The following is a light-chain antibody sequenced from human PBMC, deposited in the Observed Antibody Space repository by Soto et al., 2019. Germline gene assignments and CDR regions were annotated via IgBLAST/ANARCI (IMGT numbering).Light chain of an antibody. V-gene: IGKV3-15*01. Sequence: EIVLTQSPATLSFSPGERATLSCRASQSVSDYLAWYQQKPGQSPRLLIYDVSIRATGVPARFSATGSETDFTLTISGLQSGDSAVYFCQQYNNWPFSFGQGTRLEIK. CDR2: DVS. CDR3: QQYNNWPFS. CDR1: QSVSDY. J-gene: IGKJ5*01.